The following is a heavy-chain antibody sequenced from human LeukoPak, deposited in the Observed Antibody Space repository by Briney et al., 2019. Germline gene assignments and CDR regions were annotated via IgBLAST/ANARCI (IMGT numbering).Heavy chain of an antibody. D-gene: IGHD3-10*01. CDR3: AKDRPYGSGSYWPVYFQH. CDR2: ISGSGGST. CDR1: GFTFSSYA. V-gene: IGHV3-23*01. J-gene: IGHJ1*01. Sequence: PGGSLRLSCAASGFTFSSYAMSWVRQAPGKGLEWVSAISGSGGSTYYADSVKGRFTISRDNSKNTLYLQMNSLRAEDTAAYYCAKDRPYGSGSYWPVYFQHWGQGTLVTVSS.